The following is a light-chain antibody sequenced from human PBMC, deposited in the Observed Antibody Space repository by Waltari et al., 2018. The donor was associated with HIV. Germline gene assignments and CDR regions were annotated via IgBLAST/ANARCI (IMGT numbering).Light chain of an antibody. CDR3: QQCDNLPLT. J-gene: IGKJ4*01. CDR2: DAS. CDR1: QDISNY. V-gene: IGKV1-33*01. Sequence: DIQMTQSPSSLSASVGDRVTITCQASQDISNYLNWYQQKLGKAPKLLIYDASNLETGVPSRFSGSGSGTDFTFTISSLQPEDIATYFCQQCDNLPLTFGGGTKVEIK.